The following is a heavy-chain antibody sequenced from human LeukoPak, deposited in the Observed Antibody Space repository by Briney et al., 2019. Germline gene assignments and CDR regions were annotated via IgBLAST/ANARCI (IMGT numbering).Heavy chain of an antibody. V-gene: IGHV4-39*02. Sequence: SETLSLTCTVSGGSISSSSYYWGWIRQPPGRGLEWIGSIYYSGSTYYNPSLRSRVTISVDTSKNQFSLKLSSVTAADTAVYYCAREEAIAVAGHFDYWGQGTLVTVSS. D-gene: IGHD6-19*01. J-gene: IGHJ4*02. CDR1: GGSISSSSYY. CDR3: AREEAIAVAGHFDY. CDR2: IYYSGST.